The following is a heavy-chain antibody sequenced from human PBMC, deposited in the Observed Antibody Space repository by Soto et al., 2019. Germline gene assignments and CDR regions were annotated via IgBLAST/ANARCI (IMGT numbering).Heavy chain of an antibody. Sequence: SVKVSCKASGGTFSSYAISWVQQAPGQGLEWMGGIIPIFGTANYAQKFQGRVTITADESTSTAYMELSSLRSEDTAVYYCARSWAWELPPDVWGQGTMVTVSS. J-gene: IGHJ3*01. CDR3: ARSWAWELPPDV. V-gene: IGHV1-69*13. CDR2: IIPIFGTA. CDR1: GGTFSSYA. D-gene: IGHD1-26*01.